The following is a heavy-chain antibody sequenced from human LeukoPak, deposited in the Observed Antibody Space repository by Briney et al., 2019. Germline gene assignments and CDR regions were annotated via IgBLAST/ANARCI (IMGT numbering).Heavy chain of an antibody. Sequence: SGGSLRLSCAASGFTFSSYAMSWVRQAPGKGLEWVSGIIANGVNTYYADSVQGRFTISRDNSKNTLYLQMNSLRAEDTAVYYCAKYWADTVLVPFDYWGQGTLVTVSS. J-gene: IGHJ4*02. CDR1: GFTFSSYA. CDR3: AKYWADTVLVPFDY. V-gene: IGHV3-23*01. CDR2: IIANGVNT. D-gene: IGHD5-18*01.